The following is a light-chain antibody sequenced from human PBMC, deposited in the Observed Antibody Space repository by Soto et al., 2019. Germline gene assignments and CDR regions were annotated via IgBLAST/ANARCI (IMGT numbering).Light chain of an antibody. CDR3: SSYTSSSTLIYV. J-gene: IGLJ1*01. Sequence: QSALTQPASVSGSPGQSITISCTGTSSDVGGYNYVSWYQQHPGKAPKLMIYDVSNRPSGVSNRFSGSKSGNTASLTIAVLQAGDEADYYCSSYTSSSTLIYVFGTGTKVTVL. CDR2: DVS. V-gene: IGLV2-14*01. CDR1: SSDVGGYNY.